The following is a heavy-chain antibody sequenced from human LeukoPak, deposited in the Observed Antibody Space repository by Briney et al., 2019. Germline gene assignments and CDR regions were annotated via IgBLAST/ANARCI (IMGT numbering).Heavy chain of an antibody. J-gene: IGHJ4*02. V-gene: IGHV1-18*01. Sequence: ASVKVSCKASGYPFKTYGISWVRQAPGQGLEWMGWISAYNGNTNYAQNLQGRVTMTTDTSTSTAYMELSRLRSDDTAVYYCASGYRFGNWGQGTLVTVSS. CDR2: ISAYNGNT. CDR1: GYPFKTYG. CDR3: ASGYRFGN. D-gene: IGHD5-18*01.